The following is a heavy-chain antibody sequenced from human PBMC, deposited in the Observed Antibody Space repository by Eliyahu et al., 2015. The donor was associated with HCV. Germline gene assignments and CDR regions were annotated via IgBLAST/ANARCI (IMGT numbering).Heavy chain of an antibody. J-gene: IGHJ4*02. Sequence: EVQLLESGGGLVQPGGSLRXSCAXXGFTFSSXAMSWVRQAPGKGLEWVSXISGSGGSTYYADSVKGRFTISRDNSKNTLYLQMNSLRAEDTAVYYCAKGTTVTKGYFDYWGQGTLVTVSS. CDR1: GFTFSSXA. D-gene: IGHD4-17*01. CDR2: ISGSGGST. V-gene: IGHV3-23*01. CDR3: AKGTTVTKGYFDY.